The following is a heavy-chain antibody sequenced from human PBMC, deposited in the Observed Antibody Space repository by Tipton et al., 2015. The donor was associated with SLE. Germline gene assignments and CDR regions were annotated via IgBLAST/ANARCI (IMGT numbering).Heavy chain of an antibody. D-gene: IGHD3-10*01. V-gene: IGHV1-18*01. CDR3: ARVDPFYYYGSGSPLDY. Sequence: QSGPEVKKPGASVKVSCKASGYTFTSYGISWVRQAPGQGLEWMGWISAYNGNTNYAQKLQGRVTMTTDTSTSTAHMELRSLRSDDTAVYYCARVDPFYYYGSGSPLDYWGQGTLVTVSS. CDR1: GYTFTSYG. J-gene: IGHJ4*02. CDR2: ISAYNGNT.